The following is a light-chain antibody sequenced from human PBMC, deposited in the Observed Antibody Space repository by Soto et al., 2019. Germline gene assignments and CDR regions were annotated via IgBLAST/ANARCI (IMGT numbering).Light chain of an antibody. CDR2: KAS. Sequence: DIQMTQSPSTLSGSVGDRVTITCRASQSISSWLAWYQQKPGKAPKLLIYKASSLESGVPSRFSGSGSGTEFTLTISSLEPDDFATYYCQQYNNWSGLTFGGGTKVDIK. CDR1: QSISSW. V-gene: IGKV1-5*03. J-gene: IGKJ4*01. CDR3: QQYNNWSGLT.